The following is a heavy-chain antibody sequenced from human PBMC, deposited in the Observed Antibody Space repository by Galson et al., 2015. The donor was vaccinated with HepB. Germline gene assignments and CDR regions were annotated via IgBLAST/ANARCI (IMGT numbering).Heavy chain of an antibody. CDR3: AKDRTHWYFDL. J-gene: IGHJ2*01. CDR1: GFTFSSYG. Sequence: SLRLSCAASGFTFSSYGMHWVRQAPGKGLEWVAFIRYDGGNKYYADSVKGRFTISRDNSKNTLYLQMNSLRAEDTAVYYCAKDRTHWYFDLWGRGTLVTVSS. D-gene: IGHD1-14*01. V-gene: IGHV3-30*02. CDR2: IRYDGGNK.